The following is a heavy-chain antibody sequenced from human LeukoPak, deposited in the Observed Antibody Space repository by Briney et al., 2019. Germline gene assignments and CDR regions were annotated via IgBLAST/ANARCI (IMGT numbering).Heavy chain of an antibody. CDR2: ISSSNSYI. Sequence: PGGSLRLSCAASGFTFSSYSMNWVRQAPGKGLEWVSSISSSNSYIYNADSVKGRFTISRDNAKNSLYLQMNSLRAEDTAVYYCARDVYDSSGSFDYWGQGTLVTVSS. CDR3: ARDVYDSSGSFDY. CDR1: GFTFSSYS. D-gene: IGHD3-22*01. V-gene: IGHV3-21*04. J-gene: IGHJ4*02.